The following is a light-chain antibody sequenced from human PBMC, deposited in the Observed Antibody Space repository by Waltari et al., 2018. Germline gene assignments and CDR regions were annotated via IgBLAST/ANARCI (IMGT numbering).Light chain of an antibody. J-gene: IGLJ2*01. CDR1: SGSIASND. Sequence: NFMLTQPHSVSESPGKTVTISCTRSSGSIASNDVQWYQHRPGSAPTTVIYEDNRRPSGVPDRFSGSIDSSSNSASLTISGLKTEDEADYYCQSYDSGVIFGGGTKLTVL. CDR2: EDN. V-gene: IGLV6-57*03. CDR3: QSYDSGVI.